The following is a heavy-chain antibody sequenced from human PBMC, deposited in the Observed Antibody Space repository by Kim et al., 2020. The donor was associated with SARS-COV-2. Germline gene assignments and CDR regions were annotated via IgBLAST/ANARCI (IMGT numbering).Heavy chain of an antibody. Sequence: DSVKGRFTISRDNAKNSLYLQMNSLRAEDTAVYYCARAYRFTDTSMVAEYWGQGTQVTVSS. D-gene: IGHD5-18*01. V-gene: IGHV3-11*04. J-gene: IGHJ4*02. CDR3: ARAYRFTDTSMVAEY.